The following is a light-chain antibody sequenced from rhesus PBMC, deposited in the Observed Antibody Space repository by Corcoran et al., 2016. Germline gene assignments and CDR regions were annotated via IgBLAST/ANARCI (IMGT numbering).Light chain of an antibody. Sequence: DIQMTQSPSALSASVGDRVTISCRASQNIYSDLAWYQQKPGKAPNLLIYAASSLQTGIPSRFSGSGSGTDFTRTISSLQPEESATYYCQQYYDNPRTFGQGTKVEIK. CDR1: QNIYSD. CDR2: AAS. V-gene: IGKV1S12*01. J-gene: IGKJ1*01. CDR3: QQYYDNPRT.